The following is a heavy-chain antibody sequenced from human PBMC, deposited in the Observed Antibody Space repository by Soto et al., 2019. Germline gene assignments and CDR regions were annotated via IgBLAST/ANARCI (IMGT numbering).Heavy chain of an antibody. V-gene: IGHV4-34*01. CDR3: ARGTSIAVAGNYWFDP. Sequence: SETLSLTCAVYGGSFSGYYWSWIRQPPGKGLEWIGEINHSGSTNYNPSLKSRVTISVDTSKNQFPLKLSSVTAADTAVYYCARGTSIAVAGNYWFDPWGQGTLVTVSS. D-gene: IGHD6-19*01. CDR2: INHSGST. CDR1: GGSFSGYY. J-gene: IGHJ5*02.